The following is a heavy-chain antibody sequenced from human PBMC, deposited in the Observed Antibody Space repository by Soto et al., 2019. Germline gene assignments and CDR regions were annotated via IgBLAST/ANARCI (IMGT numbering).Heavy chain of an antibody. J-gene: IGHJ6*02. D-gene: IGHD6-6*01. CDR3: ARPSYSTSRYYGLDV. CDR1: GYSFSNYW. Sequence: GESLKISCKCSGYSFSNYWIGWVRQMPGKGLEWMGIIYPRDSDTRYSPSFQGQVTISADKSISTAYLQWSSLKASDTAMYYCARPSYSTSRYYGLDVWGQGTTVTVSS. CDR2: IYPRDSDT. V-gene: IGHV5-51*01.